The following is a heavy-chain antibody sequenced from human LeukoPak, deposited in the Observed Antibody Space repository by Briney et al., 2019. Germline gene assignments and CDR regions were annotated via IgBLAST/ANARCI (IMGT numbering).Heavy chain of an antibody. J-gene: IGHJ4*02. CDR3: ARANYYDSTGYLPVVYPSDF. CDR1: GGSISSGGYY. CDR2: IYHSGNT. D-gene: IGHD3-22*01. V-gene: IGHV4-31*03. Sequence: SETLSLTCTVSGGSISSGGYYWSWIRQHPGKDLEWIGYIYHSGNTYYNPSLKSRVTVSLDTSKNQFSLKLRSVTAADTAVYHCARANYYDSTGYLPVVYPSDFWGQGTLVTVSS.